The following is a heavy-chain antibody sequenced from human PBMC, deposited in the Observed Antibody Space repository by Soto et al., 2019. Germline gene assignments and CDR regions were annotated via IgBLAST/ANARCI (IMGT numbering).Heavy chain of an antibody. CDR3: ARRGTYEYIFDY. V-gene: IGHV1-69*13. J-gene: IGHJ4*02. CDR1: GGTFSSYA. Sequence: SVKVSCKASGGTFSSYAISWVRQAPGQGLEWMGGIIPIFGTANYAQKFQGRVTITADESTSTAYMELSSLRSEDTAVYYCARRGTYEYIFDYWGQGTPVTVSS. D-gene: IGHD6-6*01. CDR2: IIPIFGTA.